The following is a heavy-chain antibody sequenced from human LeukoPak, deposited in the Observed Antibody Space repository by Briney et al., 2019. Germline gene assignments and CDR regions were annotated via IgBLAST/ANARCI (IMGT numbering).Heavy chain of an antibody. D-gene: IGHD2-2*01. Sequence: SETLSLTCAVYGGSFSGYYWSWIRQPPGKGLEWIGEINHSGSTNYNPSPKSRVTISVDTSKNQFSLKLSSVTAADTAVYYCARRRYQHNGMDVWGQGTTVTASS. CDR2: INHSGST. V-gene: IGHV4-34*01. CDR1: GGSFSGYY. J-gene: IGHJ6*02. CDR3: ARRRYQHNGMDV.